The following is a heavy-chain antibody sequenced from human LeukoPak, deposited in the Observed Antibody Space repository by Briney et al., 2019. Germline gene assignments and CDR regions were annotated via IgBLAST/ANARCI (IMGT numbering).Heavy chain of an antibody. Sequence: GGSLRLSCAASGFTFSSYAMHWVRQAPGKGLEWVAVISYDGSNKYYADSVKGRFTISRDNSKNTLYLQMNSLRAEDTAVYYCARSEQFFDLAQFDYWGQGILVTVSS. D-gene: IGHD3/OR15-3a*01. CDR3: ARSEQFFDLAQFDY. V-gene: IGHV3-30-3*01. CDR2: ISYDGSNK. J-gene: IGHJ4*02. CDR1: GFTFSSYA.